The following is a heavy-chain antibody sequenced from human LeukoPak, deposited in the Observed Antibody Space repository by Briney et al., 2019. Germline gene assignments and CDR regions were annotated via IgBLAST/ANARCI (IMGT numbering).Heavy chain of an antibody. V-gene: IGHV5-51*01. Sequence: KPGESLKISCQASGYKFTTYWIGWVRQMPGKDLAFMGLIYPGDSETRYSPSFQGQVTISADKSISTAYLQWSSLKASDTAMYYCARRYNGAASLGDYYYGMDVWGQGTTVTVSS. CDR2: IYPGDSET. D-gene: IGHD1-14*01. CDR3: ARRYNGAASLGDYYYGMDV. CDR1: GYKFTTYW. J-gene: IGHJ6*02.